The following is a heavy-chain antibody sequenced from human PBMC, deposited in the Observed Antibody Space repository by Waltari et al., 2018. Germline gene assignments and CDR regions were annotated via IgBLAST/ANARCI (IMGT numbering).Heavy chain of an antibody. CDR1: GYSFTSYW. D-gene: IGHD4-17*01. CDR3: ARRKDYGGNLFDY. J-gene: IGHJ4*02. CDR2: IDPSDSYT. V-gene: IGHV5-10-1*03. Sequence: EVQLVQSGAEVKKPGESLRISCKGSGYSFTSYWISWVRQMPGKCLEWMGKIDPSDSYTNYSPSFQGHVTISADKSISTAYLQCSSLKASDTAIYYCARRKDYGGNLFDYWGQGTLVTVSS.